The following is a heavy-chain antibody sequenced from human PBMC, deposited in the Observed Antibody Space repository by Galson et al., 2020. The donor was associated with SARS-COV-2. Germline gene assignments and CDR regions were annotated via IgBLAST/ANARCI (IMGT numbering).Heavy chain of an antibody. CDR1: GTSISGGSYS. CDR2: ISQRGGP. CDR3: ARLHYGEYAPEAFDI. Sequence: SQTLSLTCALSGTSISGGSYSWNWIRHPPGKGLEWIGYISQRGGPYYNPSLKSRVTISGDMSKNQFSLRLSSVTAADAAVYFCARLHYGEYAPEAFDIWGPGTRVTVAS. J-gene: IGHJ3*02. D-gene: IGHD4-17*01. V-gene: IGHV4-30-2*01.